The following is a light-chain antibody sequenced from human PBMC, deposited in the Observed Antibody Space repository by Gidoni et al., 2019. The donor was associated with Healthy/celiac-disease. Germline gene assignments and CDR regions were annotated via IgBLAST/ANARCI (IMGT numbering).Light chain of an antibody. Sequence: SYELTQPHSVSVYPGQTARITCSGDALPKQYAYWYQQKPGQAPVLVIYKDSERPSGIPERFSGSSSGTTVTLTISGVQAEDEADYYCQSADSSGTYRVFGGGTKLTVL. CDR1: ALPKQY. CDR2: KDS. J-gene: IGLJ2*01. V-gene: IGLV3-25*03. CDR3: QSADSSGTYRV.